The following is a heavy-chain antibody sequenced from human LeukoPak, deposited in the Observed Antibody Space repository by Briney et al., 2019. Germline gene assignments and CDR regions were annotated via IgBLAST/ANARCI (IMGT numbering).Heavy chain of an antibody. V-gene: IGHV4-39*07. CDR2: IYHSGST. J-gene: IGHJ3*02. D-gene: IGHD3-3*01. CDR3: ARVPYTHGWNAFDI. CDR1: GGSISSSSYY. Sequence: SETLSLTCIVSGGSISSSSYYWGWIRQPPGKGLEWIGSIYHSGSTYYNPSLKSRVTISVDTSKNQFSLKLSSVTAADTAVYYCARVPYTHGWNAFDIWGQGTMVTVSS.